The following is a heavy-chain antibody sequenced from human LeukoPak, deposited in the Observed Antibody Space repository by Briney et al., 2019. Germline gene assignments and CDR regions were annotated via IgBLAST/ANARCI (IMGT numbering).Heavy chain of an antibody. V-gene: IGHV1-8*01. CDR1: GYTFTSYD. Sequence: ASVKVSCKAPGYTFTSYDINWVRQATGQGLEWMGWMNPNSGNTGYAQKFQGRVTMTRNTSISTAYMELSSLRSEDTAVYYCAKVAYCSGGSCYYYYGMDVWGQGTTVTVSS. CDR2: MNPNSGNT. J-gene: IGHJ6*02. CDR3: AKVAYCSGGSCYYYYGMDV. D-gene: IGHD2-15*01.